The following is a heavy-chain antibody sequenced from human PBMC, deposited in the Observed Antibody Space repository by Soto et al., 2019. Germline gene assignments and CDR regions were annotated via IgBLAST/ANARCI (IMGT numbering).Heavy chain of an antibody. CDR3: ATPAEGLDTAMLKGLAH. CDR2: IIPLFGTP. J-gene: IGHJ4*02. Sequence: QVLLVQSGAEVKKPGSSVKVSCKASGGTFSNTAFIWVRQAPGQGLEWMGGIIPLFGTPNYAQKFQGRLMISADESASEDYMELNTLTSEDTAVYYCATPAEGLDTAMLKGLAHWGQGTLLTVSS. CDR1: GGTFSNTA. D-gene: IGHD5-18*01. V-gene: IGHV1-69*01.